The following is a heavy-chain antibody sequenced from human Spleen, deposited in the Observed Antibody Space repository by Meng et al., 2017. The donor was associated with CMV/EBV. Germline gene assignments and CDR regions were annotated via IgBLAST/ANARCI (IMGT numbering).Heavy chain of an antibody. V-gene: IGHV3-30-3*01. CDR3: ARDGEMATATYYFDY. J-gene: IGHJ4*02. CDR2: ISYDGSNK. Sequence: GFTFSSYAMHWVRQAPGKGLEWVAVISYDGSNKYYADSVKGRFTISRDNSKNTLYLQMNSLRAEDTAVYYCARDGEMATATYYFDYWGQGTLVTVSS. CDR1: GFTFSSYA. D-gene: IGHD5-24*01.